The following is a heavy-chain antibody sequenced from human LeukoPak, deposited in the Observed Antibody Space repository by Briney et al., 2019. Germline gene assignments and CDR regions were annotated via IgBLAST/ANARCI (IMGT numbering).Heavy chain of an antibody. CDR2: IYYSGST. Sequence: PSETLSLTCTVSGGSISSYYWSWIRQPPGKGLEWIGYIYYSGSTNYNPSLKSRVTISVDTSKNQFSLKLSSVTAADTAVYYCASWYYYGSGSYYTFDYWGQGTLVTVSS. V-gene: IGHV4-59*01. D-gene: IGHD3-10*01. CDR3: ASWYYYGSGSYYTFDY. CDR1: GGSISSYY. J-gene: IGHJ4*02.